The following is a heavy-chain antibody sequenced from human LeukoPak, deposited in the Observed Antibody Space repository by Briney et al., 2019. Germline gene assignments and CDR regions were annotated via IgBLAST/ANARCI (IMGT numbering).Heavy chain of an antibody. J-gene: IGHJ5*02. D-gene: IGHD6-13*01. CDR1: GVSISSYY. CDR3: ARERIGVAEHWFDP. Sequence: SETLSLTCCVCGVSISSYYGSWLRQPPAKGVEWVGYFHYSGSTNYNPSLQSRVTISVDTSKHQFSLKLSSVTAADTAVYYCARERIGVAEHWFDPWGERALVTVSS. V-gene: IGHV4-59*01. CDR2: FHYSGST.